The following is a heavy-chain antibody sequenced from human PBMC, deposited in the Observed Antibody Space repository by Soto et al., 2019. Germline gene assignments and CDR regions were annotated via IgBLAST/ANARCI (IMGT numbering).Heavy chain of an antibody. Sequence: EVQLLESGGGLVQPGGSLRLSCAASGFTFSSYAMSWVRQAPGKGLEWVSAISGSGGSTYYADSVKGRFTIFRDNSKNTLYLQMISLRADDTAAYYCAKCITMVGGVIGCFGPWGQGTPVTFSS. CDR1: GFTFSSYA. V-gene: IGHV3-23*01. CDR2: ISGSGGST. D-gene: IGHD3-10*01. CDR3: AKCITMVGGVIGCFGP. J-gene: IGHJ5*02.